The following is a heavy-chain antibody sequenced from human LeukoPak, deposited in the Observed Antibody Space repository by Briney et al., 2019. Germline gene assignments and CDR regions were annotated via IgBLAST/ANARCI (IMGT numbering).Heavy chain of an antibody. CDR1: GGSISSSGYY. Sequence: SETLSLTCIVSGGSISSSGYYWDWTRQPPGKGLEWIGNFYYTGSTYYNPSLKSRITISVDTSKNQFSLKLRSVTAADTAVYYCARGGTRRGGWTRFWGQGTLVTVSS. CDR3: ARGGTRRGGWTRF. CDR2: FYYTGST. V-gene: IGHV4-39*02. J-gene: IGHJ4*02. D-gene: IGHD6-19*01.